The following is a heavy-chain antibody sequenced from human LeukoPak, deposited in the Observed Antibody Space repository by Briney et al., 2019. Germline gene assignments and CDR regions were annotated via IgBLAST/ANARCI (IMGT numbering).Heavy chain of an antibody. V-gene: IGHV4-4*08. CDR3: ARVTTAWYVIGY. CDR1: GGSISNYC. J-gene: IGHJ4*02. D-gene: IGHD6-13*01. CDR2: IYNAATT. Sequence: SETLSLTCAVSGGSISNYCWTWLRQPPGKGLEWLGFIYNAATTNYNPSLKSRVTISVDTSKNQFSLRLSSVTAADSAIYYCARVTTAWYVIGYWGQGALVTVSS.